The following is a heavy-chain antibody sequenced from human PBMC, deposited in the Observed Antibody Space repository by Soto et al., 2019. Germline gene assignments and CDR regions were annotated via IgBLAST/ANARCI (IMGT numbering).Heavy chain of an antibody. CDR2: IIPIFGTA. J-gene: IGHJ6*02. V-gene: IGHV1-69*01. D-gene: IGHD3-3*01. CDR1: GGTFSSYA. Sequence: QVQLVQSGAEVKKPGSSVKVSCKASGGTFSSYAISWVRQAPGQGLEWMGGIIPIFGTANYAQKFQGRVTITADESTSTAYMELSSLRSEDTAVHYCASYHDFWSGYSREIAHYYYYGMDVWGQGTTVTVSS. CDR3: ASYHDFWSGYSREIAHYYYYGMDV.